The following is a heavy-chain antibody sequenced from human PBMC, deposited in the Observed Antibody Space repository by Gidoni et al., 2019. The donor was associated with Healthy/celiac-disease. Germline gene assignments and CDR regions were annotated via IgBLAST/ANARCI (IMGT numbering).Heavy chain of an antibody. CDR2: IWYDGSNK. V-gene: IGHV3-33*01. CDR3: ARVAYSSSWYYFDY. Sequence: QVQLVESGGGVVQPGRSLRLSCAASGFTFSSYVMHWVRQAPGKGLEWVAVIWYDGSNKYYADSVKGRFTISRDNSKNTLYLQMNSLRAEDTAVYYCARVAYSSSWYYFDYWGQGTLVTVSS. D-gene: IGHD6-13*01. J-gene: IGHJ4*02. CDR1: GFTFSSYV.